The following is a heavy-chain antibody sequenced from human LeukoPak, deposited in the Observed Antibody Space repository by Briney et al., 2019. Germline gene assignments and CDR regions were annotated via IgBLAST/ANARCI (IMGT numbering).Heavy chain of an antibody. J-gene: IGHJ6*02. CDR1: GGSFSGYY. CDR2: INHSGST. D-gene: IGHD2-15*01. Sequence: SETLSLTCAVYGGSFSGYYWSWIRQPPGKGLEWIGEINHSGSTNYNPSLKSRVTISVDTSKNQFSLNLSSVAAADTAVYYCARGHGEEDIVVVVAATLNYYYYGMDVWGQGTTVTVSS. V-gene: IGHV4-34*01. CDR3: ARGHGEEDIVVVVAATLNYYYYGMDV.